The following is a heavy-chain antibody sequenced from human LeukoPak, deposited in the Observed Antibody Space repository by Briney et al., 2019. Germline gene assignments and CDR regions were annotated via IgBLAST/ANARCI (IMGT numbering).Heavy chain of an antibody. D-gene: IGHD5-18*01. CDR1: GFTFDDYA. Sequence: PGRSLRLSCAASGFTFDDYAMHWVRQAPGKGLEWVSLISGDGGSTYYADSVKGRFTISRDNSKNSLYLQMNSLRTEDTALYYCAEDPGVDTAMGNFDYWGQGTLVTVSS. V-gene: IGHV3-43*02. J-gene: IGHJ4*02. CDR2: ISGDGGST. CDR3: AEDPGVDTAMGNFDY.